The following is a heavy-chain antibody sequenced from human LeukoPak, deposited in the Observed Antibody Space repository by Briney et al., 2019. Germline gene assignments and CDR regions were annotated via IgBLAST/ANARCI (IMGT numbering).Heavy chain of an antibody. CDR1: GFTFSRSA. CDR2: ISGDGDST. CDR3: ARDFWDDFEYFDL. V-gene: IGHV3-23*01. D-gene: IGHD3-3*01. Sequence: GGSLRLSCATSGFTFSRSAMSWVRQAPGKGLEWLAAISGDGDSTYYADSVKGRFTISRDNSGNTVYLQMNSLRADETAVYYCARDFWDDFEYFDLWGRGTLVTVSS. J-gene: IGHJ2*01.